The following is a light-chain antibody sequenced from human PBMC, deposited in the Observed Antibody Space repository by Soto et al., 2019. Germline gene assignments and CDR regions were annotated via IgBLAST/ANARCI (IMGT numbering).Light chain of an antibody. J-gene: IGKJ2*01. CDR2: GVS. Sequence: PGERATLSCRASQSVGSSHLAWYQQKPGQAPRLVIYGVSSRATGIPDRFSGSGSGTDFTLTISRLEPEDFAVYYCQQYDSSPLYTFGQGTKLEFK. V-gene: IGKV3-20*01. CDR1: QSVGSSH. CDR3: QQYDSSPLYT.